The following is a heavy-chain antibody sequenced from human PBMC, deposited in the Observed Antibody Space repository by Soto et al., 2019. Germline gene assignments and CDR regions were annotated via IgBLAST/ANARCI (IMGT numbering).Heavy chain of an antibody. V-gene: IGHV5-51*06. Sequence: LKISCKGSGYSFTSYWIGWVRQMPGKGLEWMGIIYPGDSDTRYSPSFQGQVTISADKSISTAYLQWSSLKASDTAMYYCARLGYYDFWSGTNDFDYWGQGTLVTVSS. CDR2: IYPGDSDT. D-gene: IGHD3-3*01. CDR1: GYSFTSYW. CDR3: ARLGYYDFWSGTNDFDY. J-gene: IGHJ4*02.